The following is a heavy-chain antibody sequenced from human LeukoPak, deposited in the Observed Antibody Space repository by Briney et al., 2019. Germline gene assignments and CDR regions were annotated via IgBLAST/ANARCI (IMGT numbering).Heavy chain of an antibody. CDR3: AREGGYCYGSNWFDP. V-gene: IGHV1-2*02. J-gene: IGHJ5*02. Sequence: ASVKVSCKASGYTFTGYYMHWVRQAPGQGLAWMGWINPNSGGTNYAQKFQGRVTMTRDTSISTAYMELSRLRSDDTAVYYCAREGGYCYGSNWFDPWGQGTLVTVSS. CDR1: GYTFTGYY. D-gene: IGHD5-18*01. CDR2: INPNSGGT.